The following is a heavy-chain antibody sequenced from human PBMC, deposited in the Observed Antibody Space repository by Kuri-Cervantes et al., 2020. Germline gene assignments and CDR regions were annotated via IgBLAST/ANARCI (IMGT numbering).Heavy chain of an antibody. V-gene: IGHV4-61*01. CDR3: ARDISSGWYGWFDP. Sequence: GSLRLSCTVSGGSVSSGSYYWSWIRQPPGKGLKWIGYIYYSGSTYYNPSLKSRVTISVDTSKNQFSLKLSSVTAADTAVYYCARDISSGWYGWFDPWGQGTLVTVSS. D-gene: IGHD6-19*01. CDR1: GGSVSSGSYY. CDR2: IYYSGST. J-gene: IGHJ5*02.